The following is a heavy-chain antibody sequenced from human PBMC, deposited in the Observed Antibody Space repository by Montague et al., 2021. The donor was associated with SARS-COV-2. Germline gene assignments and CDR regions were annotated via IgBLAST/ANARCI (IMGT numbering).Heavy chain of an antibody. CDR3: ARLAVGYCTNCVCYTAFDY. Sequence: SETLSLTCTVSGGSISSYYWSWIRQPPGKGLEWIGYIYYSGSTNXNPSLKSRVTISVDTSKNQFSLKLSSVTAADTAVYYCARLAVGYCTNCVCYTAFDYWGQGTLVTVSS. J-gene: IGHJ4*02. CDR1: GGSISSYY. D-gene: IGHD2-8*01. V-gene: IGHV4-59*08. CDR2: IYYSGST.